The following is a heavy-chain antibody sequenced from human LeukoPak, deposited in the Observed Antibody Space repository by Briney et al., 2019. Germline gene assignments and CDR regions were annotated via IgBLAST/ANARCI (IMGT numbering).Heavy chain of an antibody. Sequence: ASVKVSCKASGYTFTGYYMHWVRQAPGQGLEWMGWINPNSGGTNYAQKFQGRVTMTRDTSISTAYMELSRLRSDDTAVYYCARGLIWSGYYKGLDYFDYRGQGTLVTVSS. V-gene: IGHV1-2*02. CDR1: GYTFTGYY. J-gene: IGHJ4*02. D-gene: IGHD3-3*01. CDR3: ARGLIWSGYYKGLDYFDY. CDR2: INPNSGGT.